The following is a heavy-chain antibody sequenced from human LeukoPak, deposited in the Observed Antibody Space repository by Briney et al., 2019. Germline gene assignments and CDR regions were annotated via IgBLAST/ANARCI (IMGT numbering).Heavy chain of an antibody. J-gene: IGHJ4*02. Sequence: SPSETLSLTCTVSGGSISSNSYYWDWIRQPPGKGLEWIGTIYYSGSTSYNPSLKSRVTISVDTSKNQFSLKLSSVTAADTAVYYCASPIFTGDYTDYWGQGTLVTVSS. CDR1: GGSISSNSYY. V-gene: IGHV4-39*07. CDR2: IYYSGST. D-gene: IGHD4-17*01. CDR3: ASPIFTGDYTDY.